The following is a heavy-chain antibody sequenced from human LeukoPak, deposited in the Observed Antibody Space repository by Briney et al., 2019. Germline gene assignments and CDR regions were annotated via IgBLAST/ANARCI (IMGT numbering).Heavy chain of an antibody. CDR2: ISYDGSNQ. CDR1: GFTLSSYA. D-gene: IGHD3-3*01. Sequence: GGSLRLSCAASGFTLSSYAIDWVRQAPGKGLEWVAVISYDGSNQYYADSVKGRFAISRDNSKNTLYLQMSTLRAEDSAVYYCARGCSGSYDAFDIWGQGTKVTVSS. J-gene: IGHJ3*02. CDR3: ARGCSGSYDAFDI. V-gene: IGHV3-30*09.